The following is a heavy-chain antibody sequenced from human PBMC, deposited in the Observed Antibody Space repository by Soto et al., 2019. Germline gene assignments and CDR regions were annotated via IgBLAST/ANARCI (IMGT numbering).Heavy chain of an antibody. CDR1: GFTFTSSA. Sequence: ASVKVSCKASGFTFTSSAMQWVRQARGQRLEWIGWIVVGSGNTNYAQKFQERVTITRDMSTSTAYMELSSLRSEDTAVYYCAARGYCSGGSCQGPNYYYYYYMDVWGKGTTVTVSS. D-gene: IGHD2-15*01. CDR3: AARGYCSGGSCQGPNYYYYYYMDV. V-gene: IGHV1-58*02. J-gene: IGHJ6*03. CDR2: IVVGSGNT.